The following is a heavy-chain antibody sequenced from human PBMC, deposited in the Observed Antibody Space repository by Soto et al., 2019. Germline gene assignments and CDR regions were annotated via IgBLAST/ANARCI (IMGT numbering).Heavy chain of an antibody. V-gene: IGHV3-23*01. CDR3: AKDQHYYGSGSYYNLFGY. J-gene: IGHJ4*02. D-gene: IGHD3-10*01. CDR2: ISGSGGST. CDR1: GFTFSSYA. Sequence: GGSLRLSCAASGFTFSSYAMSWVRQAPGKGLEWVSAISGSGGSTYYADSVKGRFTISRDNSKNTLYLQMNSLRAEDTAVYYCAKDQHYYGSGSYYNLFGYWGQGTLVTVSS.